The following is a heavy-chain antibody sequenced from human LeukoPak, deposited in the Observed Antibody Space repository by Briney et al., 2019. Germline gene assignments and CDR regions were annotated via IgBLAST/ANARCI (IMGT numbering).Heavy chain of an antibody. V-gene: IGHV4-39*01. CDR2: IYYSGST. D-gene: IGHD4-17*01. CDR3: ARREDGDYSDY. Sequence: SETLSLTCTVSGGSISGSSYYWGWIRQPPGKGLEWIGSIYYSGSTYYNPSLKSRVTISVDTSKNQFSLKLSSVTAADTAVYYCARREDGDYSDYWGQGTLVTVSS. J-gene: IGHJ4*02. CDR1: GGSISGSSYY.